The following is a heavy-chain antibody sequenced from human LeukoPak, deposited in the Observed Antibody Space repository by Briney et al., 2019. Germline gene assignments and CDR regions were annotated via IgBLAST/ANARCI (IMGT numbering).Heavy chain of an antibody. CDR1: GFTFSSYG. J-gene: IGHJ5*02. V-gene: IGHV3-33*01. CDR3: ARGVIMSDNWFDP. D-gene: IGHD2-8*01. Sequence: GGSLRLSCAASGFTFSSYGMHWVRQAPGKGLEWVAVIWYDGSNKYYADSVKGRFTISRDNSKHTLYLQMNRLRAEDTAVYYCARGVIMSDNWFDPWGQGTLVTVSS. CDR2: IWYDGSNK.